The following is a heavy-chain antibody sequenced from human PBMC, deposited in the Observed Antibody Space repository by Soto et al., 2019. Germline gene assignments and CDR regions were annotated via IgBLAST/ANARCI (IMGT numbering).Heavy chain of an antibody. D-gene: IGHD3-10*01. CDR1: GYTFTSYA. J-gene: IGHJ4*02. CDR2: INAGNGNT. V-gene: IGHV1-3*01. CDR3: ASGSDYYGSGSYWALDY. Sequence: ASVKVSCKASGYTFTSYAMHWVRQAPGQRLEWMGWINAGNGNTKYSQKFQGRVTITRDTSASTAYMELSSLRSEDTAVYYCASGSDYYGSGSYWALDYWGQGTLVTVS.